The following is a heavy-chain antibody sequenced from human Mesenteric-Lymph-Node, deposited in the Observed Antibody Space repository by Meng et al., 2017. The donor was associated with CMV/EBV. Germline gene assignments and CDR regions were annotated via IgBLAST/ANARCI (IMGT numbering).Heavy chain of an antibody. CDR1: GGSFSGYY. Sequence: QVQAQQWGAGLLKPSETLLLTCAVYGGSFSGYYWSWIRQPPGKGLEWIGEINHSGSTNYNPSLKSRVTISVDTSKNQFSLKLSSVTAADTAVYYCARHQRWLKSEGGFNYWGQGTLVTVSS. CDR3: ARHQRWLKSEGGFNY. J-gene: IGHJ4*02. CDR2: INHSGST. D-gene: IGHD4-23*01. V-gene: IGHV4-34*01.